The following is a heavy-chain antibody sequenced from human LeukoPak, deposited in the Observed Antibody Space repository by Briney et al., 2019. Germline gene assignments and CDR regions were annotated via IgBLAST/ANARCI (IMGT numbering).Heavy chain of an antibody. J-gene: IGHJ4*02. D-gene: IGHD2-15*01. CDR2: INAGNGNT. Sequence: ASVKVSCKASGYTFPGYALHWVRQAPGQRLAWMGWINAGNGNTKYSQKFQGRVTITRDTSASTAYMELSSLRSEDTAVYYCARGCSGGSGRRGDYWGQGTLVTVSS. CDR1: GYTFPGYA. V-gene: IGHV1-3*01. CDR3: ARGCSGGSGRRGDY.